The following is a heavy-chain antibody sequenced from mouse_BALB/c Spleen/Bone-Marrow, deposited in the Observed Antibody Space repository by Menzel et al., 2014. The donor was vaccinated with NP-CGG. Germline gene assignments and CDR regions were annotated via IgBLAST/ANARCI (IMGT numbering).Heavy chain of an antibody. Sequence: VQLQQSGPDLVKPSQSLSLTCTVTGYSITSGYSWHWIRQFPGNKLEWMGYIHYSGSTNYNPSLKSRISITRDTSKNQFFPQLNSVTTEDTATYYCAVTTVVARYAMDYWGQGTSVTVSS. V-gene: IGHV3-1*02. J-gene: IGHJ4*01. CDR2: IHYSGST. CDR3: AVTTVVARYAMDY. D-gene: IGHD1-1*01. CDR1: GYSITSGYS.